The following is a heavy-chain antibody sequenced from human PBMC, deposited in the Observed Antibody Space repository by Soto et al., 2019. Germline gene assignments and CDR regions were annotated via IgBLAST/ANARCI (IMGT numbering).Heavy chain of an antibody. J-gene: IGHJ4*02. CDR3: ARDPYSGSYYDY. Sequence: QVQLQESGPGLVKPSETLSLTCTVSGGSISSYYWSWIRQPPGKGLEWIGYIYYSGSTNYNPSLKSRVTISVDTSKNQFSLKLSSVTAADTAVYYCARDPYSGSYYDYWGQGTLVTVSS. D-gene: IGHD1-26*01. CDR1: GGSISSYY. V-gene: IGHV4-59*01. CDR2: IYYSGST.